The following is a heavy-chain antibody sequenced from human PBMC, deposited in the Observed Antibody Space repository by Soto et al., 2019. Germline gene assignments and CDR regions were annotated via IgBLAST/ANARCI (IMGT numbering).Heavy chain of an antibody. J-gene: IGHJ6*02. D-gene: IGHD3-3*01. CDR1: GFTFSSYG. CDR3: ARGLVKDYDFWSGYKGYYYYGMDV. V-gene: IGHV3-33*01. Sequence: GSLRLSCAASGFTFSSYGMHWVRQAPGKGLEWVAVIWYDGSNKYYADSVKGRFTISRDNSKNTLYLQMNSLRAEDTAVYYCARGLVKDYDFWSGYKGYYYYGMDVWGQGTTVTVSS. CDR2: IWYDGSNK.